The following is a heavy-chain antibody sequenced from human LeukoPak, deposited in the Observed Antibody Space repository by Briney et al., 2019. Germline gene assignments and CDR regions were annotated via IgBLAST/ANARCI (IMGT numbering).Heavy chain of an antibody. J-gene: IGHJ6*04. Sequence: GGSLRLSCAASGFTFSSYGMHWVRQAPGKGLEWVAVIWYDGSNKYYADSVEGRFTISRDNSKNTLYLQMNSLRAEDTAVYYCARDRSPMTTVTRSLRLGYYYGMDVWGKGTTVTVSS. CDR2: IWYDGSNK. D-gene: IGHD4-17*01. CDR3: ARDRSPMTTVTRSLRLGYYYGMDV. CDR1: GFTFSSYG. V-gene: IGHV3-33*01.